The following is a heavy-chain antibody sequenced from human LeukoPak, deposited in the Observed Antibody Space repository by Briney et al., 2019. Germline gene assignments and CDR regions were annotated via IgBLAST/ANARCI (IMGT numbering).Heavy chain of an antibody. J-gene: IGHJ4*02. CDR3: ARPPNPLRYFDWSTYYFDY. V-gene: IGHV4-39*07. CDR2: IYYTGNT. CDR1: GGSISSSSYY. Sequence: KPSETLSLTCTVSGGSISSSSYYWGWIRQPPGKGLEWIGSIYYTGNTYYNPSLKSRVTISVDKSKKQFSLNLRSVTAADTAVYYCARPPNPLRYFDWSTYYFDYWGQGTLVTVSS. D-gene: IGHD3-9*01.